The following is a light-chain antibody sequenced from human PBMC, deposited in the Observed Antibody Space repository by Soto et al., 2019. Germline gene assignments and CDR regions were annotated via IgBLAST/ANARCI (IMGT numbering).Light chain of an antibody. CDR1: QSVSSSY. CDR3: QQYRSSPRIT. J-gene: IGKJ5*01. CDR2: GAS. V-gene: IGKV3-20*01. Sequence: EIVLTQSPGTLSLSPGERATLSCRASQSVSSSYLAWYQQKPGQATRLLIYGASSRATGIPDRFSGSGSGTDFTLTISRLEPEDFAVDYCQQYRSSPRITFGQGTRLEIK.